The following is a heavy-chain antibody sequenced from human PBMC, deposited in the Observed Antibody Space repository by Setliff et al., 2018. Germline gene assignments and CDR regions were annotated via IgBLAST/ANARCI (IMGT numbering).Heavy chain of an antibody. CDR3: ARVLSVADYYYYYGMDV. CDR1: GFTFSGYP. J-gene: IGHJ6*02. D-gene: IGHD6-19*01. Sequence: GESLKISCATSGFTFSGYPMHWVRQAPGKGLESVSAISPNGANTYYADSVKGRFTTSRDNSKNTLYLQMGSLRAEDTAVYYCARVLSVADYYYYYGMDVWGQGTTVTVSS. V-gene: IGHV3-64*02. CDR2: ISPNGANT.